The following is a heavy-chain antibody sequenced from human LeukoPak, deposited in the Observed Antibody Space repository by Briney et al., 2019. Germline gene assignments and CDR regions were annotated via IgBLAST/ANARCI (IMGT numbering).Heavy chain of an antibody. CDR2: ISSSSSYI. J-gene: IGHJ3*02. D-gene: IGHD3-10*01. V-gene: IGHV3-21*01. CDR3: ARDQPGGDAFDI. CDR1: GFTFSSDS. Sequence: GESLRLSCAASGFTFSSDSMNWVRQAPGKGLEWVSSISSSSSYIYYADSVKGRFTISRDNAKNSLYLQMNSLRAEDTAVYYCARDQPGGDAFDIWGQGTMVTVSS.